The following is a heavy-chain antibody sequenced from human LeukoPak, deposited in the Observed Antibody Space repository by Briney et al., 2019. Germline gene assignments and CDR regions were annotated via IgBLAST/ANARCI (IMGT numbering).Heavy chain of an antibody. Sequence: ASVKVSCKASGDTFSSYAISWVRQAPGQGLEWMGGIIPIFGTANYAQKFQGRVTITADESTSTAYMELSSLRSEDTAVYYCARGCTNGVCYLPVDYWGQGTLVTVSS. J-gene: IGHJ4*02. CDR1: GDTFSSYA. D-gene: IGHD2-8*01. V-gene: IGHV1-69*13. CDR3: ARGCTNGVCYLPVDY. CDR2: IIPIFGTA.